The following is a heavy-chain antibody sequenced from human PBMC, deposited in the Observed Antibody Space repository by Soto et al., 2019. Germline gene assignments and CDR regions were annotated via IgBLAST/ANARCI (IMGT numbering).Heavy chain of an antibody. V-gene: IGHV4-34*01. CDR1: GGPFDDSY. CDR2: ISHDGGT. D-gene: IGHD3-10*01. J-gene: IGHJ6*02. CDR3: ARGQLVWYGDLTPYHRDMDV. Sequence: SETLSLTCAFYGGPFDDSYWSWVRQSPGKGLEWVGEISHDGGTNYSPSLASRVSISVDTSKNQFSLHLRSVTAADTGLYYCARGQLVWYGDLTPYHRDMDVWGQGTTVTVSS.